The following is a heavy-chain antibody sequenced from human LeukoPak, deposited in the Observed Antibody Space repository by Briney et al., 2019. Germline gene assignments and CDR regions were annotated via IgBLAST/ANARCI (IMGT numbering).Heavy chain of an antibody. CDR3: AKSARNCFDY. Sequence: RGESLKISCKGSGYSFTSYWIGWVRQAPGKGLEWVSAISGSGGSTYYADSVKGRFTISRDNSKNTLYLQMNSLRAEDTAVYYCAKSARNCFDYWGQGTLVTVSS. CDR1: GYSFTSYW. CDR2: ISGSGGST. J-gene: IGHJ4*02. V-gene: IGHV3-23*01.